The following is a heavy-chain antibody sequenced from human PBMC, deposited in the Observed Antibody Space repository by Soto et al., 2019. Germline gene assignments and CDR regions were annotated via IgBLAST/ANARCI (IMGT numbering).Heavy chain of an antibody. CDR1: GGTFSSYA. CDR2: IIPIFGTA. Sequence: QVQLVQSGAEVKKPGSSVKVSCKASGGTFSSYAISWVRQAPGQGLEWMGGIIPIFGTANYAQKFQGRVTITAEESTSTAYMELSSLRSEDTDVYYCASDWDHYYDSSGYGDYWGQGTLVTVSS. J-gene: IGHJ4*02. CDR3: ASDWDHYYDSSGYGDY. D-gene: IGHD3-22*01. V-gene: IGHV1-69*01.